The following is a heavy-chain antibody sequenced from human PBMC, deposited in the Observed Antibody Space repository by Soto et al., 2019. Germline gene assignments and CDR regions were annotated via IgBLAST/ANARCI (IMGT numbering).Heavy chain of an antibody. CDR3: AREGPIVVVTAFDY. CDR1: GFTFSSYG. V-gene: IGHV3-33*01. D-gene: IGHD2-21*02. Sequence: QVQLVESGGGVVQPGRSLRLSCAASGFTFSSYGMHWVRQAPGKGLEWVAVIWYDGSNKYYADSVKGRFTISRDNSKNTLYLQMNSRRAEDTAVYYCAREGPIVVVTAFDYWGQGTLVTVSS. CDR2: IWYDGSNK. J-gene: IGHJ4*02.